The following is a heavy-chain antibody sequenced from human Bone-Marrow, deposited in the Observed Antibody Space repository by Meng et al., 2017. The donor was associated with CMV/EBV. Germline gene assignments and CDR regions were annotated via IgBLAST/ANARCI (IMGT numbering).Heavy chain of an antibody. D-gene: IGHD3-3*01. J-gene: IGHJ6*02. CDR2: INSDGSSI. CDR3: ARDWGYYDFWSAYHYGMDV. Sequence: GKSLKISCAASRFTFSSYAMHWVRQGPGKGRVWVSRINSDGSSITYADSVKGRFIISRDNAKNTLFLQMNSLRAEDTAVYFCARDWGYYDFWSAYHYGMDVWGQGTTVTVSS. CDR1: RFTFSSYA. V-gene: IGHV3-74*03.